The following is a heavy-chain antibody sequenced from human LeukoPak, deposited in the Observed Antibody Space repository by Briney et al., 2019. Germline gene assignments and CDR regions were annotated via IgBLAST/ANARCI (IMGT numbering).Heavy chain of an antibody. Sequence: PGGSLRLSCAASGFTVSSNYMSWVRQAPGKGLEWVSVIYSGGSTYYADSVKGRFTISRDNSKNTLYLQMNSLRAEDTAVYYCAKDGSLLYYYDSSGYYFDYWGQGTLVTVSS. CDR1: GFTVSSNY. CDR3: AKDGSLLYYYDSSGYYFDY. J-gene: IGHJ4*02. V-gene: IGHV3-66*01. D-gene: IGHD3-22*01. CDR2: IYSGGST.